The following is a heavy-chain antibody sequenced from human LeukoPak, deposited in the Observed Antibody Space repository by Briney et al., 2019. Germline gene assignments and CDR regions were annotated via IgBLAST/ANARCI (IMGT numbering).Heavy chain of an antibody. D-gene: IGHD2-21*02. CDR3: ARDNGYCGGDCYYNWFDP. CDR2: ISAYNGNT. CDR1: GYTFTSYG. J-gene: IGHJ5*02. V-gene: IGHV1-18*01. Sequence: ASVKVSCKASGYTFTSYGISWVRQAPGQGLAWMGWISAYNGNTNYAQKLQGRVTMTTDTSTSTAYMELRSLRSDDTAVYYCARDNGYCGGDCYYNWFDPWGQGTLVTVSS.